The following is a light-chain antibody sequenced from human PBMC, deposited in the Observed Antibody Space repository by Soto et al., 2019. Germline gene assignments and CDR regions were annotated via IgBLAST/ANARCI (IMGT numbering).Light chain of an antibody. Sequence: QSALTQPASVSGSPGQSITISCTGTRSDVGNYNLVSWYQQRPGKAPKLMIYEGTKRPSGVSNRFSGSKSGITASLTISGLQAEDEADYYCCSYAVSTNYVFGTGTKLTVL. J-gene: IGLJ1*01. CDR3: CSYAVSTNYV. V-gene: IGLV2-23*01. CDR1: RSDVGNYNL. CDR2: EGT.